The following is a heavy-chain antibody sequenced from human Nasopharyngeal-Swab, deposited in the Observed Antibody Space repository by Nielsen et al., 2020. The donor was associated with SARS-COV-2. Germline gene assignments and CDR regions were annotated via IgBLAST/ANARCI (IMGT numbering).Heavy chain of an antibody. CDR3: AREGVVAVAGSDYYGMDV. Sequence: WVRQAPGQGIEWMGGIIPIFGTANYAQKFQGRVTITADESTSTAYMELSSLRSEDTAVYYCAREGVVAVAGSDYYGMDVWGQGTTVTVSS. D-gene: IGHD2-15*01. V-gene: IGHV1-69*01. J-gene: IGHJ6*02. CDR2: IIPIFGTA.